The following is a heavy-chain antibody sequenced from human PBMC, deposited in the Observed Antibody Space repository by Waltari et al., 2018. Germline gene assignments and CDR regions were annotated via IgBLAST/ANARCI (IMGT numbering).Heavy chain of an antibody. V-gene: IGHV3-7*01. D-gene: IGHD6-13*01. J-gene: IGHJ3*02. CDR1: GFTFSSSW. CDR3: ARLRGSSSWGVFDI. Sequence: EVPLVESGGGLVQPGGSLSLSCAASGFTFSSSWMSWFSQAPGKGLEWVAKIKQDGSEKYYVDSVKGRLTISRDKAKNSLYLQMNSLRAEDTAVYYCARLRGSSSWGVFDIWGQGTMVTVSS. CDR2: IKQDGSEK.